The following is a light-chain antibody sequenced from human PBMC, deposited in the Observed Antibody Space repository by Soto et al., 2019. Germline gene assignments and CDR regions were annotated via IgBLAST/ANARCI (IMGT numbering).Light chain of an antibody. CDR1: QNIRSR. Sequence: PTTQSPSTLSASVGARVTITCRASQNIRSRLAWFQQKPGKAPKLLIYDASSLESGVPQRFSGSGSGKEFPLTISSLQTDDFSSDDCQQYHSYWTFGQGTKVDIK. V-gene: IGKV1-5*01. CDR3: QQYHSYWT. CDR2: DAS. J-gene: IGKJ1*01.